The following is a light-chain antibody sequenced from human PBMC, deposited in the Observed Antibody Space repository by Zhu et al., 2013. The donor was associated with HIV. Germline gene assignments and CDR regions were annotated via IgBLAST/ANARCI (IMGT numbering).Light chain of an antibody. CDR1: QPAGTF. Sequence: EIVLTQSPDTLSLSPGERATLSCRASQPAGTFVAWYQHKPGQAPRLLISDASNRATGIPDRFSGSGSGTDFTLTISRLEPEDFAMYYCQQYGKTPITFGQGTRLEIK. CDR2: DAS. J-gene: IGKJ5*01. V-gene: IGKV3-11*01. CDR3: QQYGKTPIT.